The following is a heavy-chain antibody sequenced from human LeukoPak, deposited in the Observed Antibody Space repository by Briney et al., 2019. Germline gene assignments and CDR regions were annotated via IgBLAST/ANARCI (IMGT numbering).Heavy chain of an antibody. CDR1: GVTFSSHW. CDR3: ARDPNLYSGTYDTY. D-gene: IGHD1-26*01. V-gene: IGHV3-7*03. CDR2: IKQDGSER. Sequence: GGSLRLSCVVSGVTFSSHWMSWVRRAPGKGLEWVANIKQDGSERYYVDSVKGRFTISRDNARNSVFLQMNSLRAEDTAVYYCARDPNLYSGTYDTYWGQGTLVTVSS. J-gene: IGHJ4*02.